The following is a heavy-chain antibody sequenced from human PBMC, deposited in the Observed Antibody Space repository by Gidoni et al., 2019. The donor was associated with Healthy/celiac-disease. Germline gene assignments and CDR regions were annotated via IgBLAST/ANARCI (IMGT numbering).Heavy chain of an antibody. V-gene: IGHV3-23*01. CDR2: CSGLCGST. Sequence: LLESGGGLVQHGGYLSRSGAAAGFTFRGYAMSWGRQARGKGLEWGSACSGLCGSTYYADSVKGRFNISRDNSKNTLYLQMNSLRSEYTAVYYCALGTMVRGVPSYYFDYWGQGTLVTVSS. CDR1: GFTFRGYA. J-gene: IGHJ4*02. CDR3: ALGTMVRGVPSYYFDY. D-gene: IGHD3-10*01.